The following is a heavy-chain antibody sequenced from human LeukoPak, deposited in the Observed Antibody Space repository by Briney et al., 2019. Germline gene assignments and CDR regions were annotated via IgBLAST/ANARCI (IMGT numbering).Heavy chain of an antibody. J-gene: IGHJ4*02. CDR2: INSDGSST. Sequence: GGSLRLSCAASGFTFSSYWMHWVRQAPGKGLVWVSRINSDGSSTSYADSVKGRFTISRDNAKNTLYLQMNSLRTEDTALYYCAKAALRIAVAGTFDYWGQGTLVTVSS. CDR3: AKAALRIAVAGTFDY. D-gene: IGHD6-19*01. CDR1: GFTFSSYW. V-gene: IGHV3-74*01.